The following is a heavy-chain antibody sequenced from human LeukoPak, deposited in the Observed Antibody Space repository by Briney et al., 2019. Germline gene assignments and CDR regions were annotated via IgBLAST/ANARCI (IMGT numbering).Heavy chain of an antibody. CDR1: GFTFSSYA. Sequence: GGSLRLSCAASGFTFSSYAMSWVRQAPGKGLEWVSTISVDDQGSTYYTDSVKGRFTISRDTSQNTLSLQMNSLRGEDTAVYYCARCLLYLWNRNFYYYMDVWGKGTTVTVSS. CDR3: ARCLLYLWNRNFYYYMDV. J-gene: IGHJ6*03. D-gene: IGHD2-8*01. V-gene: IGHV3-23*01. CDR2: ISVDDQGST.